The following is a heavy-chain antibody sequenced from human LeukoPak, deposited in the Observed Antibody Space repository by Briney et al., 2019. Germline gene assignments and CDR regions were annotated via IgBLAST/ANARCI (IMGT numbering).Heavy chain of an antibody. V-gene: IGHV3-21*04. CDR3: AKARLRFLEWLSPLDY. D-gene: IGHD3-3*01. Sequence: GGSLRLSCATSGFTFKNFRMNWVRQAPGKGLEWVSSIGATSNDMKYIDSVRGRFTISRDNAKNSLYLQMNSLRAEDMALYYCAKARLRFLEWLSPLDYWGQGTLVTVSS. J-gene: IGHJ4*02. CDR2: IGATSNDM. CDR1: GFTFKNFR.